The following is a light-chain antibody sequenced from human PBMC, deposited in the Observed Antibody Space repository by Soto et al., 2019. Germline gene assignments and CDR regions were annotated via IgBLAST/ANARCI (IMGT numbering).Light chain of an antibody. V-gene: IGKV4-1*01. CDR2: WAS. CDR3: QQYYSPALT. J-gene: IGKJ4*01. CDR1: QSVLYRSNNKNY. Sequence: DIVMTQSPDSLAVSLGERATINCKSSQSVLYRSNNKNYLAWYQQKAGQRPKLLIYWASTRESGVPDRVSGSGSGTDFTLTISCLQAEYVGLYFCQQYYSPALTFCGGTNLKMK.